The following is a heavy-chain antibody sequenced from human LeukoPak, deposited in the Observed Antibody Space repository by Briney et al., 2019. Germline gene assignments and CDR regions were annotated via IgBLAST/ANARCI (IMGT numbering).Heavy chain of an antibody. CDR2: ISSDGSDT. Sequence: PGGSLRLSCAASGFTFSSYWMHWVCQAPGKGLVWVSRISSDGSDTTYADSVKGRFTISRDNAKKMLYLQMNGLRVDDTAVYYCTRAPYHGDYVSWAWGQGTLVTVSS. J-gene: IGHJ4*02. D-gene: IGHD4-17*01. CDR3: TRAPYHGDYVSWA. CDR1: GFTFSSYW. V-gene: IGHV3-74*01.